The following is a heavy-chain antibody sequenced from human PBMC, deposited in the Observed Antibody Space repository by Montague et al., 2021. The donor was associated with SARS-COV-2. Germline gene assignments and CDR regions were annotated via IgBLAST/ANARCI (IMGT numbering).Heavy chain of an antibody. Sequence: SETLSLTCSVSGYSISNYYWSWIRQPPGKGLEWLGYIFSSGTATYNASLRSRLTISVDTSTNQFSLKVTSVTTADTAIYYCARGEVAGPFDFWGRGTLVTGSS. CDR2: IFSSGTA. CDR1: GYSISNYY. J-gene: IGHJ4*02. CDR3: ARGEVAGPFDF. D-gene: IGHD6-19*01. V-gene: IGHV4-59*01.